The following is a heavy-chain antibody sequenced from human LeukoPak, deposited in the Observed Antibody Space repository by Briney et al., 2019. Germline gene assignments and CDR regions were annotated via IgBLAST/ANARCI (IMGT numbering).Heavy chain of an antibody. CDR2: ISSSSSYT. CDR3: AGFRVRWGVFDI. Sequence: GGSLRLSCAASGFTFSDYYMSWIRQAPGKGLEWVSYISSSSSYTNYADSVKGRFTISRDNAKNSLYLQMNSLRAEDTAVYYCAGFRVRWGVFDIWGQGTMVTVSS. D-gene: IGHD3-16*01. V-gene: IGHV3-11*06. J-gene: IGHJ3*02. CDR1: GFTFSDYY.